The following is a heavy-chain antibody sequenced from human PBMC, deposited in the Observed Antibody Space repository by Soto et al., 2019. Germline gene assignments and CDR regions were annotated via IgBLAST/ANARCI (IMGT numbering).Heavy chain of an antibody. CDR3: AKGSSSVYYYYYGIDV. Sequence: GGSLRLSCVASGFTFSGYVMHWVRQAPGKGLEWVAVMSNDGSNKYYADSVKGRFTISRDNSKNMLYLQMNSLRTEDTAVYYCAKGSSSVYYYYYGIDVWGQGTTVTV. D-gene: IGHD6-6*01. CDR1: GFTFSGYV. CDR2: MSNDGSNK. V-gene: IGHV3-30*18. J-gene: IGHJ6*02.